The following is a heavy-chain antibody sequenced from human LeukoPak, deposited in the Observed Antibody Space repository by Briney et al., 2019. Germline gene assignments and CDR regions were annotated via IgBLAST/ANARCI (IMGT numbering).Heavy chain of an antibody. CDR1: GFAFSTNW. D-gene: IGHD6-13*01. J-gene: IGHJ4*02. CDR3: VRGQATAWGLDY. V-gene: IGHV3-74*01. Sequence: GGSLRLSCAASGFAFSTNWMHWVRQAPGKGLVWVSHISTDARTITYADFVKGRFTISKDNAKNTLYLQMNSLRAEDTALYYCVRGQATAWGLDYWGQGTLVTVSS. CDR2: ISTDARTI.